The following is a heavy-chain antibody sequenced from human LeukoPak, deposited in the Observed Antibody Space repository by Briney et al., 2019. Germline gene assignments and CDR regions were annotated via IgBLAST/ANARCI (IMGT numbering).Heavy chain of an antibody. CDR1: GGSISSSSYY. Sequence: SGTLSLTCTVSGGSISSSSYYWGWVPPPPGKGPGWVGRIYYSGSTYYNPSLKSRVTISVDTSKNQFSLKLSSVTAADTAVYYCASPLGSGCSSTSCSFDYWGQGTLVTVSS. J-gene: IGHJ4*02. V-gene: IGHV4-39*01. D-gene: IGHD2-2*01. CDR2: IYYSGST. CDR3: ASPLGSGCSSTSCSFDY.